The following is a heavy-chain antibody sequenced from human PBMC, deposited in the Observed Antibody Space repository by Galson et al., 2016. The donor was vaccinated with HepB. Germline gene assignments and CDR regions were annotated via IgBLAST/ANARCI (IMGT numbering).Heavy chain of an antibody. Sequence: SLRLSCAASGFTFSSCAMHWVRQAPGKGLEWVAVISYDGSNEYYTDFVKGRFIISRDNSKNTLYLQMNSLRAEDTAVYYCVRPEGIQLWSPHYYYYYGMDGWGEGTTVTVSS. D-gene: IGHD5-18*01. V-gene: IGHV3-30-3*01. CDR2: ISYDGSNE. CDR3: VRPEGIQLWSPHYYYYYGMDG. J-gene: IGHJ6*04. CDR1: GFTFSSCA.